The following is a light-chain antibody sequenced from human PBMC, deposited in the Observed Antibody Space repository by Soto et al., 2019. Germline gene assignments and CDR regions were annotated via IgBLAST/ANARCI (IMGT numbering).Light chain of an antibody. J-gene: IGLJ1*01. Sequence: QSALTQPASVSGSPGQSITISCTGTTSDLGGYNYVSWYQQHPGKVPKLMIYEVSNRPSGVSNRFSGSKSGNTASLTISGPQAEDEAAYYCFSYTTSSAPYVFGTGTKVTVL. V-gene: IGLV2-14*01. CDR1: TSDLGGYNY. CDR2: EVS. CDR3: FSYTTSSAPYV.